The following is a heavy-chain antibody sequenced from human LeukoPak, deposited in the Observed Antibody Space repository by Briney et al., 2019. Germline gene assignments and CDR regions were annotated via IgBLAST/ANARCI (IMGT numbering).Heavy chain of an antibody. CDR2: IIPIFGTA. CDR1: GGTFSSYA. CDR3: ARAYGGNSPFDY. Sequence: SVKVSCKASGGTFSSYATSWVRQAPGQGLEWMGGIIPIFGTANYAQKFQGRVTITADESTSTAYMELSSLRSEDTAVYYCARAYGGNSPFDYWGQGTLVTVSS. J-gene: IGHJ4*02. D-gene: IGHD4-23*01. V-gene: IGHV1-69*01.